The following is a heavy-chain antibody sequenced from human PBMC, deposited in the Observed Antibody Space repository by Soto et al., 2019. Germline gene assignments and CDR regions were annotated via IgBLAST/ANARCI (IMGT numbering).Heavy chain of an antibody. V-gene: IGHV3-15*01. CDR1: GFTFSNAW. J-gene: IGHJ2*01. Sequence: GGSLRLSCAASGFTFSNAWMSWVRQAPGKGLEWVGRIKSKTDGGTTDYAAPVKGRFTISRDDSKNTLYLQMNSLKTEDTAVYYCTTDSSSSWYFDLWGRGTLVTVSS. CDR3: TTDSSSSWYFDL. D-gene: IGHD6-6*01. CDR2: IKSKTDGGTT.